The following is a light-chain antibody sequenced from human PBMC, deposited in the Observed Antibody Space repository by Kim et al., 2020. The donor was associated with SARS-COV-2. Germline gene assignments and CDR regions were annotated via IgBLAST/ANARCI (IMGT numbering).Light chain of an antibody. Sequence: SYELTQPPSVSVSPGQTASITCSGDKLGDKYACWYQQKPGQSPLLVIYQDSKRPSGIPERFSGSNSGNTATLTISGTQAMDEADYYCQAWDSSFWVFGGGTQLTVL. CDR1: KLGDKY. V-gene: IGLV3-1*01. J-gene: IGLJ3*02. CDR2: QDS. CDR3: QAWDSSFWV.